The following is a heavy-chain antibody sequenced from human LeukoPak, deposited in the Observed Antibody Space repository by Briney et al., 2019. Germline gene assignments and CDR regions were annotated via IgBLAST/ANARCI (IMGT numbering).Heavy chain of an antibody. CDR2: INPSGGST. Sequence: ASVRVSSKPSGYTFTTYHMHWVRQAPGQGLKIMEIINPSGGSTTYAQKFQGRVTMTRDTSTSTVYMELSSLRSEDTAVYYCAKLAAAGTAHYYFDYWGQGTLVTVSS. CDR1: GYTFTTYH. D-gene: IGHD6-13*01. CDR3: AKLAAAGTAHYYFDY. J-gene: IGHJ4*02. V-gene: IGHV1-46*01.